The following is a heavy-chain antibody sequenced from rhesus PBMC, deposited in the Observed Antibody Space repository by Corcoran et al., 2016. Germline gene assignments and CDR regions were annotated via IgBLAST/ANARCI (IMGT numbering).Heavy chain of an antibody. Sequence: QLQLQESGPGLVKPSETLSVTCAVSGGSISSSYWSWIRQAPGKGLEWIGYIYGSGSSTNYNPSRKCRVTLLVYTAKNHFSLKLSSVTAADTAVYYWARGQYSNSYFDYWGQGVLVTVSS. V-gene: IGHV4-169*01. CDR2: IYGSGSST. D-gene: IGHD4-23*01. CDR1: GGSISSSY. CDR3: ARGQYSNSYFDY. J-gene: IGHJ4*01.